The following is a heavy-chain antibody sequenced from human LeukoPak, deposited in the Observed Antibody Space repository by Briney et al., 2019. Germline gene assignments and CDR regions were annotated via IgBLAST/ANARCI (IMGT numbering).Heavy chain of an antibody. CDR3: TKEVRRWHSYFYRPSYALDI. CDR2: ISANGGFI. V-gene: IGHV3-9*03. CDR1: GFNFDDYA. J-gene: IGHJ3*02. Sequence: PGGSLRLSCAVSGFNFDDYAIHWVRQGPGKGLEWVAGISANGGFISYGESVKGRFTISRDNPRNSVFLQMNFLRAEDMAMYFCTKEVRRWHSYFYRPSYALDIWGQGTMVSVSS. D-gene: IGHD3-22*01.